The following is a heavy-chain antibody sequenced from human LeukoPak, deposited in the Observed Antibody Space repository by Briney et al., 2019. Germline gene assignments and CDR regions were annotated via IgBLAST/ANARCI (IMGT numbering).Heavy chain of an antibody. D-gene: IGHD6-19*01. Sequence: GGSLRLSCAASGFTFADYVMSWVRQAPGKGLEWVSGIRDSGVITYYADSVKGRFTISRDNSKNTLYLQMNSLRAEDTAVYYCAKPFRLGQNWFDPWGQGTLVTVSS. V-gene: IGHV3-23*01. CDR3: AKPFRLGQNWFDP. J-gene: IGHJ5*02. CDR1: GFTFADYV. CDR2: IRDSGVIT.